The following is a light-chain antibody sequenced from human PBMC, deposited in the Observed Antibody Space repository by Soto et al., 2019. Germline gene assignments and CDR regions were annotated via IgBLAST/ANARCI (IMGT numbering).Light chain of an antibody. CDR2: AAS. J-gene: IGKJ1*01. V-gene: IGKV1-39*01. CDR1: QSISDY. CDR3: QQSFITPWT. Sequence: DIQMTQSPPSLSASVVDIVTITCRASQSISDYLNWYRQKPGKAPEVLIYAASSLQSGVPSRFSGTGSETDFTLTISNLQPEDSATYYCQQSFITPWTFGQGTKVDI.